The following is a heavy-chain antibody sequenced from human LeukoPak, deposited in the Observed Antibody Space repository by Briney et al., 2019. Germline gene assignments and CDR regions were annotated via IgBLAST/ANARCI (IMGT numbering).Heavy chain of an antibody. D-gene: IGHD6-19*01. Sequence: PGGSLRLSCAASGFTFSSYAMSWVRQAPGKGLEWVSSISTSGGSTYYADSVKGRFTISRDNSKNTLYLQMNSLRVEDTAVYYCARLQWQPPDYWGQGTLVIVSS. CDR3: ARLQWQPPDY. CDR2: ISTSGGST. CDR1: GFTFSSYA. J-gene: IGHJ4*02. V-gene: IGHV3-23*01.